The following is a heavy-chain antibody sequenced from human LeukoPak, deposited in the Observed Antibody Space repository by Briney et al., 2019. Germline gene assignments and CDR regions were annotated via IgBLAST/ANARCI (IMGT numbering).Heavy chain of an antibody. Sequence: GGSLRLSCAASGFTFSSYAMSWVRQAPGKGLEWVANIKQDGSEKYYVDSVKGRFTISRDNAKNSLYLQMNSLRAEDTAVYYCARDCIVGVRGHAFDIWGQGTMVTVSS. CDR1: GFTFSSYA. V-gene: IGHV3-7*01. J-gene: IGHJ3*02. CDR3: ARDCIVGVRGHAFDI. CDR2: IKQDGSEK. D-gene: IGHD1-26*01.